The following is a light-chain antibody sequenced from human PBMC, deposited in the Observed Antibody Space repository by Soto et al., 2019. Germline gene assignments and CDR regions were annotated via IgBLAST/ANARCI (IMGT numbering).Light chain of an antibody. V-gene: IGKV2-30*02. Sequence: DVVITQSPLSVPVTLGQPASFSCRSGQSLAHSDGNTYLSWFQQRPGQSPRRLIYTVSKRDSGVPDRFSGSGSDTDFTLKISRVEAEDVGVYYCMQPTPWPITFGQVTRLEIK. CDR1: QSLAHSDGNTY. J-gene: IGKJ5*01. CDR2: TVS. CDR3: MQPTPWPIT.